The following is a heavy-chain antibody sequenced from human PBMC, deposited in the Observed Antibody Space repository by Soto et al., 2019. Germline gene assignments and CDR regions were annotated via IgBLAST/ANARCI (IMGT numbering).Heavy chain of an antibody. CDR3: AREVYDSRLHAFDI. Sequence: PSETLSLTCTVSGGSISSYYWSWIRQPPGKGLEWIGYIYYSGSTNYNPSLKSRVTISVDTSKNQFSLKLSSVTAEDTAVYYCAREVYDSRLHAFDIWGQGTMVTVSS. CDR1: GGSISSYY. CDR2: IYYSGST. J-gene: IGHJ3*02. D-gene: IGHD3-22*01. V-gene: IGHV4-59*12.